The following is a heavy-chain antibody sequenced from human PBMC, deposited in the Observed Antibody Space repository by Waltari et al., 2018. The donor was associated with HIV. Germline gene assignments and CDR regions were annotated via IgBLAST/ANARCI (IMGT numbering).Heavy chain of an antibody. CDR2: INAGNGNT. CDR1: GYTFTSYA. J-gene: IGHJ3*02. CDR3: ASDPQDDAFDI. V-gene: IGHV1-3*01. Sequence: QVQLVQSGAEVKKPGASVKVSGKASGYTFTSYAMHWVRQAPGQRLEWMGWINAGNGNTKDSQKFQGRVTITRDTSASTAYMELSSLRSEDTAVYYCASDPQDDAFDIWGQGTMVTVSS.